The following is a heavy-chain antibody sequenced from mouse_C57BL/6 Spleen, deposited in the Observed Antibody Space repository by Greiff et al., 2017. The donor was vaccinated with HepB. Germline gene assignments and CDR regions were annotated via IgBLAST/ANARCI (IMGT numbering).Heavy chain of an antibody. V-gene: IGHV1-82*01. CDR3: ARYYGSSYYYFDY. Sequence: VKLQESGPELVKPGASVKISCKASGYAFSSSWMNWVKQRPGKGLEWIGRIYPGDGDTNYNGKFKGKATLTAVKSSSTAYMQLSSLTSEDSAVYFCARYYGSSYYYFDYWGQGTTLTVSS. J-gene: IGHJ2*01. CDR2: IYPGDGDT. CDR1: GYAFSSSW. D-gene: IGHD1-1*01.